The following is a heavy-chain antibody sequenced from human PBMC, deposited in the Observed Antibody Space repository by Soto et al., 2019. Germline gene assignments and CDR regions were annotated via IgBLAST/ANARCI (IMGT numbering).Heavy chain of an antibody. CDR2: LNSDGSTT. Sequence: EVQVVESGGGLVQPGGSLRLSCAASGFTFSSYWMHWVRQVPGKGLVWVSRLNSDGSTTNYADSVKGRFTIFRDNARNILSLQMNSLRADDTAVYYCARGIKNYYGMDVWGQGTTVTVSS. D-gene: IGHD2-21*01. CDR3: ARGIKNYYGMDV. J-gene: IGHJ6*02. V-gene: IGHV3-74*01. CDR1: GFTFSSYW.